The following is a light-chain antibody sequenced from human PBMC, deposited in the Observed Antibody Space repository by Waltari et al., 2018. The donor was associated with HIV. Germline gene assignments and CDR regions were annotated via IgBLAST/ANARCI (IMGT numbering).Light chain of an antibody. V-gene: IGLV2-14*01. J-gene: IGLJ3*02. CDR3: SSYTSSSTPWV. Sequence: QSALTQPASVSGSPGQSTTISCTGTRSDVGGYLNSSWYQQHPGKAPKLMIYDVSNRPSGVSNRFSGSKSGNTASLTISGLQAEDEADYYCSSYTSSSTPWVFGGGTKLTVL. CDR2: DVS. CDR1: RSDVGGYLN.